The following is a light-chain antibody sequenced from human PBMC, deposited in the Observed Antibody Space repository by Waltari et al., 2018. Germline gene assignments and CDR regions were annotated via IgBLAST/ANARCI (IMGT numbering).Light chain of an antibody. CDR1: SSDVGGSNY. Sequence: QSALTQPASVSGSPGQSITISCTGPSSDVGGSNYVSWYQQHPGKAPKLMIYDVSKRPSGVSNRFSGSKSGNTASLTISGLQAEDEADYYCSSYTSSSTGVFGGGTKLTVL. J-gene: IGLJ2*01. CDR3: SSYTSSSTGV. V-gene: IGLV2-14*01. CDR2: DVS.